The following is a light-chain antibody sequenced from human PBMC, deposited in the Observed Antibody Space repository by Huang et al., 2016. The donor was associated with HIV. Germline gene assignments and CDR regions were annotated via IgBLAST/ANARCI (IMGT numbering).Light chain of an antibody. CDR1: QSVGSD. J-gene: IGKJ2*01. CDR3: QQYRDWPPYT. Sequence: EIVLTQSPATLSVSPGERATFSCRASQSVGSDLAWYQHRPGQAPRLLIYSASTRATGIPARFSGSGYGTDFILTVSSLQSEDFALYYCQQYRDWPPYTFGQGTKLEIK. V-gene: IGKV3-15*01. CDR2: SAS.